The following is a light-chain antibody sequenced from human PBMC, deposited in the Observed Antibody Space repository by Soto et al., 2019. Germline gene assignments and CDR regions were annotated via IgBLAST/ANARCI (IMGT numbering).Light chain of an antibody. CDR1: QSLGTNF. Sequence: EIVLTQSPGTLSLSPGESGTLSCRASQSLGTNFLAWFQQKPGQAPRLLIYGASTRATGIPDRFSGSGSGTDCTLTITRLDPEDSAVYYCQHYGVSPRTFGQGTKVQIK. CDR2: GAS. V-gene: IGKV3-20*01. J-gene: IGKJ1*01. CDR3: QHYGVSPRT.